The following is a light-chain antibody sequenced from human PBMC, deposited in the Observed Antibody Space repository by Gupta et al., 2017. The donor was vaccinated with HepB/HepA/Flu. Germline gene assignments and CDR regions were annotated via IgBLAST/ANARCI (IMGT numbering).Light chain of an antibody. CDR3: CSYAGSYPVV. Sequence: QSALTQPRSVSGSPGPSVTISCTGTSSDVGGYNYVSWYQQHPGKAPKLMIYDVSKRPSGVPDRFSGSKSGNTASLTISGLQAEDEADYYCCSYAGSYPVVFGGGTKLTVL. V-gene: IGLV2-11*01. CDR2: DVS. CDR1: SSDVGGYNY. J-gene: IGLJ2*01.